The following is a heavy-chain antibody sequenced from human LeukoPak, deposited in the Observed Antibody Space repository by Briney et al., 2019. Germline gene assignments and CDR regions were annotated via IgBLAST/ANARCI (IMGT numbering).Heavy chain of an antibody. CDR3: ATVGHLDAFDI. J-gene: IGHJ3*02. CDR1: GDSVSSNSAV. V-gene: IGHV6-1*01. CDR2: TYYRSKWYS. Sequence: SQTLSLTCAISGDSVSSNSAVWNWIRQSPSRGLEWLGRTYYRSKWYSDYAVSVRSRITITPDTSKNQFSLQLNSVTPEDTAVYYCATVGHLDAFDIWGQGTMVTVSS.